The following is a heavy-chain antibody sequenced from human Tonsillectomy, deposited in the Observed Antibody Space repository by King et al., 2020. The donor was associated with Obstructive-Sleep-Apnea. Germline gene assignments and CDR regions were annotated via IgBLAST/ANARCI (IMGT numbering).Heavy chain of an antibody. Sequence: EVQLVESGGGLVQPGGSLKLSCVASGFTFSDSHIHWVRQASGKGLEWVGHVRSKAAGYATAYAASVEGRFTLSRDDSGNTAYLQMNSLKTEDTAVYFCARQTSSCHDYWAREPWSPS. V-gene: IGHV3-73*01. D-gene: IGHD6-13*01. CDR2: VRSKAAGYAT. J-gene: IGHJ4*02. CDR3: ARQTSSCHDY. CDR1: GFTFSDSH.